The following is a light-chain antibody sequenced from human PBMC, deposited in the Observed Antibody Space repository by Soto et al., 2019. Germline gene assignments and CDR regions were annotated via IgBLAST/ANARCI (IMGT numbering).Light chain of an antibody. CDR3: CSYAGSSTFPLV. J-gene: IGLJ3*02. Sequence: QSALTQPASVSGSPGQSITISCTGTSSDVGSYNLVSWYQQHPGKAPKLMIYEVSKRPSGVSNRFSGSQSGNTASLTISGLQAEDEADYYCCSYAGSSTFPLVFGGGTKLTVL. CDR1: SSDVGSYNL. CDR2: EVS. V-gene: IGLV2-23*02.